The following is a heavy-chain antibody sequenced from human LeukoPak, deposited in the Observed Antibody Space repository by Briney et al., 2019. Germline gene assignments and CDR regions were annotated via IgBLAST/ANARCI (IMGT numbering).Heavy chain of an antibody. V-gene: IGHV3-20*04. CDR2: INWNGGST. Sequence: GGSLRLSCAASGFTFDDYGMSWVRQAPGEGLEWVSGINWNGGSTGYADSVKGRFTISRDNAKNSLYLQMNSLRAEDTALYYCARSTAMVPDYYFDYWGQGTLVTVSS. CDR1: GFTFDDYG. D-gene: IGHD5-18*01. CDR3: ARSTAMVPDYYFDY. J-gene: IGHJ4*02.